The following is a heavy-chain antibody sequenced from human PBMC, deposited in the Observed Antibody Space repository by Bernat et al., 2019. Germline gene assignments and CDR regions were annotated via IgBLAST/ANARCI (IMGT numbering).Heavy chain of an antibody. CDR2: ISSSSSSYI. J-gene: IGHJ6*02. D-gene: IGHD6-19*01. Sequence: EVQLVESGGGLVKPGGSLRLSCAASGFTFSSYSMNWVRQAPGKGLEWVSSISSSSSSYIYYADSVKGRFTISRDNAKNSLYLQMNSLRAEDTAVYYCAGGDQWLVLGGMDVWGQGTTVTVSS. CDR3: AGGDQWLVLGGMDV. CDR1: GFTFSSYS. V-gene: IGHV3-21*01.